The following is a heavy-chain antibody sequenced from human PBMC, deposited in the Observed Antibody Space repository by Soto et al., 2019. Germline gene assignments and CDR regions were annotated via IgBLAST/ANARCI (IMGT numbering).Heavy chain of an antibody. D-gene: IGHD2-21*01. Sequence: QVKLQESGRGLVKPSETLSLSCTVSGGSLCDVYWTWIRQPPGKEMEWIGYISTTGVTNYSPSLKSRVTMSTDTSNNQFSLNLSSVTAADTAIYFCARHGGDVVMVRDWGQGIQVTVSS. CDR3: ARHGGDVVMVRD. V-gene: IGHV4-59*08. CDR2: ISTTGVT. J-gene: IGHJ4*02. CDR1: GGSLCDVY.